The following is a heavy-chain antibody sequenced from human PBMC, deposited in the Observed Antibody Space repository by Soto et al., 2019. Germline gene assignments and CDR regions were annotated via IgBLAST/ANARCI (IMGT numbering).Heavy chain of an antibody. CDR1: GGSISSSSYY. V-gene: IGHV4-39*01. J-gene: IGHJ5*02. Sequence: TLSLTCTVSGGSISSSSYYWGWIRQPPGKGLEWIGSIYYSGSTYYNPSLKSRVTISVDTSKNQFSLKLSSVTAADTAVYYCARHSAPRWLVPGQVEMATMRYNWFDPWGQGTLVTVSS. D-gene: IGHD6-19*01. CDR3: ARHSAPRWLVPGQVEMATMRYNWFDP. CDR2: IYYSGST.